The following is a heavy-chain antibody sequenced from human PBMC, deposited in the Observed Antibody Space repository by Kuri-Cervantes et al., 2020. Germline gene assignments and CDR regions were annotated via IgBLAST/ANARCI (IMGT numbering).Heavy chain of an antibody. CDR2: IRYDGNNK. Sequence: GESLKISCAASGFSLSNCGMHWVRQAPGKGLEWVAFIRYDGNNKYYVDSVKGRFTISRDNAKNTLYLQMNSLRAEDTAKYYCAKLYDGSGGPDYWGQGTLVTVSS. J-gene: IGHJ4*02. V-gene: IGHV3-30*02. CDR1: GFSLSNCG. CDR3: AKLYDGSGGPDY. D-gene: IGHD3-22*01.